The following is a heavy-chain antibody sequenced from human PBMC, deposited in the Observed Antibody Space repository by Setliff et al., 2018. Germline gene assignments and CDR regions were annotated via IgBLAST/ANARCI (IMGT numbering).Heavy chain of an antibody. CDR1: GGSFSGYY. Sequence: SETLSLTCAVYGGSFSGYYWSWIRQPPGKGLEWIGEINHSGSTNYNPSLKSRATISVDTSKNQFSLKLSSVTAADTAVYYCARGYGYSSGWYRVYFDYWGQGTLVTVSS. CDR3: ARGYGYSSGWYRVYFDY. J-gene: IGHJ4*02. V-gene: IGHV4-34*01. CDR2: INHSGST. D-gene: IGHD6-19*01.